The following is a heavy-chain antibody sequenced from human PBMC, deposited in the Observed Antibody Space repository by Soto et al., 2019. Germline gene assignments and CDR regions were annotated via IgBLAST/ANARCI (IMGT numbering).Heavy chain of an antibody. CDR2: IIPILGIA. CDR3: ARGIGVVVNYGMDV. Sequence: QVQLVQSGAEVKKPGSSVKVSCKASGGTFSSYTISWVRQAPGQGLEWMGRIIPILGIANYAQKFQGRVTITADKSTSTAYMELSSPRSEDTAVYYCARGIGVVVNYGMDVWGQGTTVTVSS. CDR1: GGTFSSYT. D-gene: IGHD3-22*01. J-gene: IGHJ6*02. V-gene: IGHV1-69*02.